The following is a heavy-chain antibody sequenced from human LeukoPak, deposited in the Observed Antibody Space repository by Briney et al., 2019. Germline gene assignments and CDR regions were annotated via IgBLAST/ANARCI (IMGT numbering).Heavy chain of an antibody. D-gene: IGHD3-3*01. V-gene: IGHV3-20*01. CDR1: GFTFDDYG. CDR3: ARGVGDRRFYYYYMDV. CDR2: INWNGGST. Sequence: GGSLRLSCAASGFTFDDYGMSWVRQAPGKGLEWVSGINWNGGSTGYADSVKGRFTISRDNAKNSLYLQMNSLRAEDTALYHCARGVGDRRFYYYYMDVWGKGTTVTVSS. J-gene: IGHJ6*03.